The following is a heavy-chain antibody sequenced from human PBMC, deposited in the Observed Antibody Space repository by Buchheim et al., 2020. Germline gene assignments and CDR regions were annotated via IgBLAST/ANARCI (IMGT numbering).Heavy chain of an antibody. Sequence: QMVQSATETKKPGASVKVSCQTSGYTFSSYAITWVRQVPGQGLEWMGWLSTHNGNTDYADKFQGRVTMTTDTSTRTAYLELRGLNSDDTAVYYCARRIIFSFDSWGQGTL. D-gene: IGHD3-10*01. CDR2: LSTHNGNT. V-gene: IGHV1-18*01. J-gene: IGHJ5*01. CDR3: ARRIIFSFDS. CDR1: GYTFSSYA.